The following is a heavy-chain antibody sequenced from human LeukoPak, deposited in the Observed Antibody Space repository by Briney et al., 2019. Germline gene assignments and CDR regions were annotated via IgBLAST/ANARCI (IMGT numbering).Heavy chain of an antibody. J-gene: IGHJ3*02. D-gene: IGHD6-13*01. V-gene: IGHV1-2*02. Sequence: GASVKVSCKASGYAFTGYYLHWVRQAPGQGLEWMGWINPNSGGTNYAQKFQGRVTATRDTSISTAYMELNRLTSDDTAVYYCARDHSSSPGAFDIWGQGTVVTVSS. CDR3: ARDHSSSPGAFDI. CDR2: INPNSGGT. CDR1: GYAFTGYY.